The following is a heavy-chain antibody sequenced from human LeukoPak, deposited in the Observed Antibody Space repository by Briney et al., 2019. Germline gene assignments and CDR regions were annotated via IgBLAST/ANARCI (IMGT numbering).Heavy chain of an antibody. V-gene: IGHV4-61*02. CDR1: GGSISSSSYY. CDR3: ARDGASTVTRFFDY. D-gene: IGHD4-17*01. Sequence: KPSETPSLTCTVSGGSISSSSYYWSWIRQPAGKGLEWIGRIYTSGSTNYNPSLKSRVTISVDTSKNQFSLKLSSVTAADTAVYYCARDGASTVTRFFDYWGQGTLVTVSS. J-gene: IGHJ4*02. CDR2: IYTSGST.